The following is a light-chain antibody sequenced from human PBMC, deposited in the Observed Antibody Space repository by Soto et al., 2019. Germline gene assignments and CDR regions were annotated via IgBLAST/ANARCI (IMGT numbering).Light chain of an antibody. CDR3: QQYNSYPYT. Sequence: DIPMTRSPSTLSASVGDRVTFTCRASQSLLDWLAWCQQKPGKPPKLVIYYTSSLESGVPSRFSGSGSGAEYTLTIRSLQPDDFATYDCQQYNSYPYTFGQGTKLEIK. V-gene: IGKV1-5*01. CDR1: QSLLDW. J-gene: IGKJ2*01. CDR2: YTS.